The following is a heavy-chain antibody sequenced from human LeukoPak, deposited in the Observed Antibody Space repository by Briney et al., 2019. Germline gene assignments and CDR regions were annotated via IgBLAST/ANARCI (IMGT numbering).Heavy chain of an antibody. CDR2: IRYDGSNK. CDR1: GFTFSSYG. J-gene: IGHJ3*02. D-gene: IGHD3-22*01. V-gene: IGHV3-30*02. CDR3: AKLSRQKLNYYDSSVYAFDI. Sequence: GGSLRLSCAASGFTFSSYGMHWVRQAPGKGLEWVAFIRYDGSNKYYADSVKGRFTISRDNSKNTLYLQMNSLRAEDTAVYYCAKLSRQKLNYYDSSVYAFDIWGQGTMVTVSS.